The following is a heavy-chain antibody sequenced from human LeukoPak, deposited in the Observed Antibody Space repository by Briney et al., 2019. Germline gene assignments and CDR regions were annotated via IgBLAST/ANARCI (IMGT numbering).Heavy chain of an antibody. J-gene: IGHJ4*02. CDR1: GYTFTSYY. CDR2: INPSGGST. V-gene: IGHV1-46*01. CDR3: ARAEAYCSGGSCYFRYFDY. Sequence: ASVKVSCKASGYTFTSYYMHWVRQAPGQGLEWMGIINPSGGSTSYAQKFQGRVTMTRDTSTSTVYMELSSLRSEDTAVYYCARAEAYCSGGSCYFRYFDYWGQGTLVTVST. D-gene: IGHD2-15*01.